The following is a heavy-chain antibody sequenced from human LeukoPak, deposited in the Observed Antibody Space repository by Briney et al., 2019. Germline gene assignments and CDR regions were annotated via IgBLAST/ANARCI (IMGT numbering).Heavy chain of an antibody. D-gene: IGHD3-10*01. CDR2: INPNSGGT. J-gene: IGHJ5*02. Sequence: ASVKVSCKASGYTFTGYYMHWVRQAPGQGLEWMGWINPNSGGTNYAQKFQGRVTMTRDTSISTAYMELSRLRSDDTAVYYCARGWLGEALTHWFDPWGQGTLVAVSS. V-gene: IGHV1-2*02. CDR1: GYTFTGYY. CDR3: ARGWLGEALTHWFDP.